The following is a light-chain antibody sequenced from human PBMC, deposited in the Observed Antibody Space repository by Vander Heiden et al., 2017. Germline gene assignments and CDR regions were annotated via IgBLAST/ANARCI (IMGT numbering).Light chain of an antibody. CDR2: SDN. V-gene: IGLV1-47*02. CDR3: AAWDDSLSGWV. Sequence: QSVLTQPPSASGTPGQRVTISCSGSRSNIGSSYVYWYQQLPGTAPKLPLPSDNPRASGVPGRFSGAKAWTPASLAISGLRSEDEADYYCAAWDDSLSGWVFGGGTKLTVL. J-gene: IGLJ3*02. CDR1: RSNIGSSY.